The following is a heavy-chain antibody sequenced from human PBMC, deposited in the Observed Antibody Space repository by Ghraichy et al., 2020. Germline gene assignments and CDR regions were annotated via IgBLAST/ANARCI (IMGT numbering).Heavy chain of an antibody. CDR2: IYYSGST. D-gene: IGHD6-13*01. J-gene: IGHJ6*02. V-gene: IGHV4-39*07. Sequence: SETLSLTCTVSGGSISSSSYYWGWIRQPPGKGLEWIGSIYYSGSTYYNPSLKSRVTISVDTSKNQFSLKLSSVTAADTAVYYCARGISGWNGMDVWGQGTTVTVSS. CDR1: GGSISSSSYY. CDR3: ARGISGWNGMDV.